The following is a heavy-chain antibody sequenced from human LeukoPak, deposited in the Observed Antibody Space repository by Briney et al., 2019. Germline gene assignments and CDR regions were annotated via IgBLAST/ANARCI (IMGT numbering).Heavy chain of an antibody. J-gene: IGHJ4*02. CDR3: ARDFLLRSFGVIVPFDY. CDR1: GFTFRYYE. CDR2: ISETGART. D-gene: IGHD3-3*01. Sequence: GGSLSLSCGAWGFTFRYYEMKEVREAPGKGREGSAHISETGARTYYAESVKGRFTISRDTAKNQLSLQLDSLRADDTATYYCARDFLLRSFGVIVPFDYWGQGVLITVSS. V-gene: IGHV3-48*03.